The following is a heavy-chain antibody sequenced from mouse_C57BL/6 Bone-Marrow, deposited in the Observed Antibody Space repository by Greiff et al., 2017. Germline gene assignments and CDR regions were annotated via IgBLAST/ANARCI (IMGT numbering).Heavy chain of an antibody. Sequence: QVQLQQSGAELARPGASVKLSCKASGYTFPSYGISWVKQRTGQGLACIGEISPRSGNTYYNEKFKGKAPLTADKSSSTAYMELRSLTSEDSAVYFCARFHLLGAMDYWGQGTSVTVSS. CDR3: ARFHLLGAMDY. J-gene: IGHJ4*01. D-gene: IGHD1-1*01. CDR2: ISPRSGNT. V-gene: IGHV1-81*01. CDR1: GYTFPSYG.